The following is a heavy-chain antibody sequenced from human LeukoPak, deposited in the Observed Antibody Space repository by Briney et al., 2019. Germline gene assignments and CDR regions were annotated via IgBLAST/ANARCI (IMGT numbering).Heavy chain of an antibody. Sequence: SVKVSCKASGGTFSSYAISWVRQAPGQGLEWMGGIIPIFGTANYAQKFQGRVTITADESTSTAYMELSSLRSDDTAVYYCARVTPYDSSGYFGDAFDIWGQGTMVTVSS. D-gene: IGHD3-22*01. V-gene: IGHV1-69*13. J-gene: IGHJ3*02. CDR1: GGTFSSYA. CDR2: IIPIFGTA. CDR3: ARVTPYDSSGYFGDAFDI.